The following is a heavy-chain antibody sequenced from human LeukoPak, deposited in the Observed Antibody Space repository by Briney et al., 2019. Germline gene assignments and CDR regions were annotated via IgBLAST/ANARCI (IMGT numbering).Heavy chain of an antibody. J-gene: IGHJ4*02. D-gene: IGHD4-23*01. CDR1: GGSISSSSYY. Sequence: SETLSLTCTVSGGSISSSSYYWGWIRQPPGKGLEWIGEINHSGSTNYNPSLKSRVTISVDTSKNQFSLKLSSVTAADTAVYYCATLTTVVTPLYFDNWGQGTLVTVSS. V-gene: IGHV4-39*07. CDR3: ATLTTVVTPLYFDN. CDR2: INHSGST.